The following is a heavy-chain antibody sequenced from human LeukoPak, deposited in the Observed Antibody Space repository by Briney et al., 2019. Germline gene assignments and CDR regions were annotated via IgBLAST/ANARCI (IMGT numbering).Heavy chain of an antibody. J-gene: IGHJ3*02. CDR3: ARGGLRYFDWLLGKFDAFDI. D-gene: IGHD3-9*01. CDR1: GGTFSSYA. V-gene: IGHV1-69*06. CDR2: IIPIFGTA. Sequence: GASVKVSCKASGGTFSSYAISWVRQAPGQGLEWMGGIIPIFGTANYAQKFQGRVTITADKSTSTAYMELSSLRSEDTAVYYCARGGLRYFDWLLGKFDAFDIWGQGTMVTVSS.